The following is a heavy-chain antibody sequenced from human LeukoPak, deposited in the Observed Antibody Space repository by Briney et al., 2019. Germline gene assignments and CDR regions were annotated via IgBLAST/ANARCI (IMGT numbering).Heavy chain of an antibody. CDR1: GFTFSSYG. J-gene: IGHJ4*02. D-gene: IGHD2-15*01. CDR2: IWYDGSNK. V-gene: IGHV3-33*01. CDR3: ARAITRYCSGGSCYLIDY. Sequence: GGSLRLSCAASGFTFSSYGMHWVRQAPAKGLEWVAGIWYDGSNKYYADSVKGRFTISRDNSKNTLYLQMNSLRAEDTAVYYCARAITRYCSGGSCYLIDYWGQGTLVTVSS.